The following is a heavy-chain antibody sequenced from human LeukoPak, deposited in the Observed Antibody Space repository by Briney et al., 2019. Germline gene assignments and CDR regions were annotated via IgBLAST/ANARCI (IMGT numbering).Heavy chain of an antibody. CDR3: ATITTAPVLGYYYYGMDV. V-gene: IGHV1-24*01. J-gene: IGHJ6*04. Sequence: EASVKVSCKVSGYTLTELSMHWVRQAPGKGLEWMGGFDPVDGETIYAQKFQGRVTMTEDTSTDTAYMELSSLRSEDTAVYYCATITTAPVLGYYYYGMDVWGKGTTVTVSS. D-gene: IGHD3-22*01. CDR1: GYTLTELS. CDR2: FDPVDGET.